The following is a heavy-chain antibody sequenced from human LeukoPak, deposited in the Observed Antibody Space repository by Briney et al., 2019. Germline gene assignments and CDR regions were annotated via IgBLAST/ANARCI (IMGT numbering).Heavy chain of an antibody. CDR1: GLTFSSYW. D-gene: IGHD3-3*01. CDR2: INSDGSST. V-gene: IGHV3-74*01. J-gene: IGHJ4*02. Sequence: GGSLRPSCAASGLTFSSYWMHWVRQAPGKGLVWVSRINSDGSSTSYADSVKGRFTISRDNAKNTLYLQMNSLRAEDTAVYYCARVYYDFWSGYLSYPTPDYWGQGTLVTVSS. CDR3: ARVYYDFWSGYLSYPTPDY.